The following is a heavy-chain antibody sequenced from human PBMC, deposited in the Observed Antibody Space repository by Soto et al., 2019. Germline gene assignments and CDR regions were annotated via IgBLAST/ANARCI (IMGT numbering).Heavy chain of an antibody. J-gene: IGHJ3*02. V-gene: IGHV1-46*01. CDR2: INPSGGST. D-gene: IGHD2-15*01. Sequence: ASVKVSCKASGYTFTSYYMHWVRQAPGQGLEWMGIINPSGGSTSYAQKFQGRVTMTRDTSTSTAYMELRSLRSDDTAVYYCVVVAATNDAFDIWGQGTMVTVSS. CDR3: VVVAATNDAFDI. CDR1: GYTFTSYY.